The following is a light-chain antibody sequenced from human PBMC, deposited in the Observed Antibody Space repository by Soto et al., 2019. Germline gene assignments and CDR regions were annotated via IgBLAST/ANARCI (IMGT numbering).Light chain of an antibody. CDR2: GVS. CDR3: QQYNTLPRT. Sequence: VSKQAQCSLPMHPGERATLSCRASESVSSSYLAWYQQKPGQAPRLLIFGVSSRATDIPDRFSGSGSGTDFTLTINSLQAEDCVVYYCQQYNTLPRTFGQGTMLEIK. J-gene: IGKJ5*01. CDR1: ESVSSSY. V-gene: IGKV3-20*01.